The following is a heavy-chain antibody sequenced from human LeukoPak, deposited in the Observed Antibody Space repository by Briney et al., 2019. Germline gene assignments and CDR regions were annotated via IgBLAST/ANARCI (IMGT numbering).Heavy chain of an antibody. CDR3: AKSPRSGYSSGWYYFDY. CDR2: ISGSGAST. Sequence: TGRSLRLSCAASGFTFSSYAMTWVRQAPGKGLEWVSGISGSGASTYYADSVKGRFTISRDNSKNTLYLQMNSLRAEDTAVYYCAKSPRSGYSSGWYYFDYWGQGTLATVSS. CDR1: GFTFSSYA. J-gene: IGHJ4*02. V-gene: IGHV3-23*01. D-gene: IGHD6-19*01.